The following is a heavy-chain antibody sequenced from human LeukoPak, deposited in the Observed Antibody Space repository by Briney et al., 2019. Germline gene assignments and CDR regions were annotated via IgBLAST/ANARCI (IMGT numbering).Heavy chain of an antibody. V-gene: IGHV3-11*01. CDR3: ASPYGDYGARGAWFDP. D-gene: IGHD4-17*01. CDR1: GFTFSDYY. J-gene: IGHJ5*02. CDR2: ISSSGSTI. Sequence: GGSLRLSCAASGFTFSDYYMSWIRQAPGKGLEWVSYISSSGSTIYYADSVKGRFTISRDNAKNSLYLQMNSLRAEDTAVYYCASPYGDYGARGAWFDPWGQGTLVTVSS.